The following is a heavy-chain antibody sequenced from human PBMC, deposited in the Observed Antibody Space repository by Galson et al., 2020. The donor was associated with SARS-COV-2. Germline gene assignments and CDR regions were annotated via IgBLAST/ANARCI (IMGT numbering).Heavy chain of an antibody. V-gene: IGHV4-61*02. CDR1: GASISSGSYY. CDR3: ARGNSPCVTIFGVLTGTCGMDV. D-gene: IGHD3-3*01. CDR2: IYKSGTT. Sequence: SETLSLTCTVSGASISSGSYYWSWIRQPAGKGLEWIGRIYKSGTTNYNLSLWSQVTISVDTSKNQFSLKLTSVTAADTAVYYCARGNSPCVTIFGVLTGTCGMDVWGQGTTVTVSS. J-gene: IGHJ6*02.